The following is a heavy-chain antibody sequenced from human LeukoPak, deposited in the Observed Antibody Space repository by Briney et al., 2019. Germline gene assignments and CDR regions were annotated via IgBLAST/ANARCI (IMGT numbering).Heavy chain of an antibody. J-gene: IGHJ3*02. CDR2: INHSGST. D-gene: IGHD3-10*01. V-gene: IGHV4-34*01. CDR3: YLWFGESYDAFDI. Sequence: SSETLSLTCAVYGGSFSGYYWSWIRQPPGKGLEWIGEINHSGSTNYNPSLKSRVTISVDTSKNQFSLKLSSVTAADTAVYYCYLWFGESYDAFDIWGQGTMVTVSS. CDR1: GGSFSGYY.